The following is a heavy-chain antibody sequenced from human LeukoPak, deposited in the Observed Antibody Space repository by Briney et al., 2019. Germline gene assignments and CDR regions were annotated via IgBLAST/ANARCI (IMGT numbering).Heavy chain of an antibody. J-gene: IGHJ4*02. CDR3: ARHQGGGIAVAALHY. V-gene: IGHV4-39*01. D-gene: IGHD6-19*01. CDR1: GGSINSSSYF. CDR2: IYYTGST. Sequence: SETLSLTCTVSGGSINSSSYFWGWIRQPPGKGLEWIGTIYYTGSTYYNPSLKSRITISLDTSKNQFSLKLSSVTAAETAVYYCARHQGGGIAVAALHYWGQGALVTVS.